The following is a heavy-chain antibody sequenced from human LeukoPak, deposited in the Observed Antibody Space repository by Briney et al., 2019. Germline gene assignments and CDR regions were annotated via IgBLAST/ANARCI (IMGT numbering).Heavy chain of an antibody. V-gene: IGHV4-59*12. CDR3: AGATYYYDSSGYPFDP. Sequence: SETLSLTCTVSGGSISSYYWSWIRQPPGKGLEWIGYIYYSGSTNYNPSLKSRVTISVDTSKNQFSLKLSSVTAADTAVYYCAGATYYYDSSGYPFDPWGQGTLVTVSS. J-gene: IGHJ5*02. CDR2: IYYSGST. D-gene: IGHD3-22*01. CDR1: GGSISSYY.